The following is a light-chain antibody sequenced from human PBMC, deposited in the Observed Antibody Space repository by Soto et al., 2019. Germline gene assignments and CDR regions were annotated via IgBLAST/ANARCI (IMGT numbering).Light chain of an antibody. V-gene: IGKV3-15*01. Sequence: EILITQSPATLSASPGERATLSCRASHSVSSNLDLYQQKPGQTPSHLTNGASTRSTGSPAWSSSSRSGTEVTLTISSRLSEEDAVNYYRQHNNWPPWTFGRGTKVDIK. CDR2: GAS. CDR3: RQHNNWPPWT. CDR1: HSVSSN. J-gene: IGKJ1*01.